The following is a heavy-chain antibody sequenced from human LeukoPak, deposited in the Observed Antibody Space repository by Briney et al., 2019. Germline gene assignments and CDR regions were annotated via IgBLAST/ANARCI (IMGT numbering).Heavy chain of an antibody. J-gene: IGHJ3*02. CDR2: IIPIFGTA. V-gene: IGHV1-69*05. D-gene: IGHD2-2*01. CDR1: GGTFSSYA. CDR3: AREPAIVVVPAARPYDAFDI. Sequence: ASVKVSCKASGGTFSSYAISWVRQAPGQGLEWMGGIIPIFGTANYAQKFQGRVTITTDESTSTAYMELSSLRSEDTAVYYCAREPAIVVVPAARPYDAFDIWGQGTMVTVSS.